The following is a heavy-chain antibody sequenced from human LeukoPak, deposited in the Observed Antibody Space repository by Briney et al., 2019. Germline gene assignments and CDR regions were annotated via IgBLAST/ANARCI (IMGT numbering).Heavy chain of an antibody. V-gene: IGHV4-59*08. CDR2: IFYSGST. CDR3: ARRITSSGYYRDDS. D-gene: IGHD3-22*01. CDR1: GGSINSYY. J-gene: IGHJ4*02. Sequence: PSETLSLTCTVSGGSINSYYWSWIRQPPGKGLEWIGYIFYSGSTNYNPPLKSRVTISVDTSKNQFSLKLSSVTAADTAVYYCARRITSSGYYRDDSWGQGTLVTVSS.